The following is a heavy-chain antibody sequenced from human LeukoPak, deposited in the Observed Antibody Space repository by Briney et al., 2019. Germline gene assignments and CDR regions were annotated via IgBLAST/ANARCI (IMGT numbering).Heavy chain of an antibody. D-gene: IGHD3-3*01. CDR3: ARVVEWFYGMDV. J-gene: IGHJ6*02. Sequence: GGSLRLSCAASGFTFSGYAMPWVRQAPGKGLQWLIVISGDGVNAYYADSVKGRFTISRDNAKNTICLQINSLRAEDTAVYYCARVVEWFYGMDVWGQGTTVIVSS. V-gene: IGHV3-30-3*01. CDR1: GFTFSGYA. CDR2: ISGDGVNA.